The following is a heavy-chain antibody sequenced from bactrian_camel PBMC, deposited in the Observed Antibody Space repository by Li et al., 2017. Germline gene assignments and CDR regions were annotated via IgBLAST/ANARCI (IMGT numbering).Heavy chain of an antibody. J-gene: IGHJ4*01. V-gene: IGHV3-1*01. Sequence: QLVESGGGLVQPGGSLRLSCATSGFTGFVFDDYAMTWVRQAPGKGLEWVSAIGRVGATAYYPDSVKGRFTISRDNAKDTLYLQMNSLKIEDTAVYYCALGSSRQATMTARGKGTQVTVS. D-gene: IGHD3*01. CDR1: GFTGFVFDDYA. CDR2: IGRVGATA.